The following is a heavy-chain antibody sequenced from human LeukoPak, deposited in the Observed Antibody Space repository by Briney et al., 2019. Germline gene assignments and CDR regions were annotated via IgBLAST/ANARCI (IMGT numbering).Heavy chain of an antibody. J-gene: IGHJ4*02. Sequence: SVTLSLTCTVSGGSVSSASYYWSWSRQPPGKGLEWIGFIYYSGSTNYNPSLKSRVTISVDTSKNQFSLKLASVTAADTAVYYCAREVFGGSVDFDYWGQGTLVTVSS. CDR2: IYYSGST. D-gene: IGHD2-15*01. V-gene: IGHV4-61*01. CDR3: AREVFGGSVDFDY. CDR1: GGSVSSASYY.